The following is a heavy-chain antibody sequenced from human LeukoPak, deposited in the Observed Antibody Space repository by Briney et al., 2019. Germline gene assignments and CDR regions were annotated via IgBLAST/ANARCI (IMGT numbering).Heavy chain of an antibody. J-gene: IGHJ4*02. CDR3: ARGQEFDDGVFDS. Sequence: GGSLRLSCAASGFTFSSYEMNWVRQAPGKGLEWVSYISSSGSTIYYADSVKGRFTTSRDNAKNTVYLQMNSLRVEDTAIYYCARGQEFDDGVFDSWGQGTLVTVSS. CDR2: ISSSGSTI. V-gene: IGHV3-48*03. D-gene: IGHD1-1*01. CDR1: GFTFSSYE.